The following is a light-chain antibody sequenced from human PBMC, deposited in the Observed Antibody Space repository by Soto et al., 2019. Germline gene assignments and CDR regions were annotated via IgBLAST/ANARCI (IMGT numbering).Light chain of an antibody. CDR1: QSVRSI. CDR2: GAS. Sequence: EIVMTQSPATLAVSPGERATLSCRASQSVRSILAWYQQKPSQAPRLLISGASTRATGIPARFSGSGSGTEFTLTISSLQSEDFAVYYCQQYHNWPLTFGGGTKVEIK. J-gene: IGKJ4*01. V-gene: IGKV3-15*01. CDR3: QQYHNWPLT.